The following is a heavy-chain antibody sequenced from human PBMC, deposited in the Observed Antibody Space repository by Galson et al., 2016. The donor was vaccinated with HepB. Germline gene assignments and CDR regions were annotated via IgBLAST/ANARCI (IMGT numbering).Heavy chain of an antibody. CDR2: IDWDGDK. CDR1: GFSLTSSGMF. V-gene: IGHV2-70*17. CDR3: ARAYCSDGSCYNAFDS. D-gene: IGHD2-15*01. Sequence: PALVKPTQTLTLTCTFSGFSLTSSGMFVNWIRQPPGKALEWLARIDWDGDKFYSTSLKTRLTISKDTSKNQVVLAMTNMDPVDTATYYCARAYCSDGSCYNAFDSWGQGTLVTVSS. J-gene: IGHJ4*02.